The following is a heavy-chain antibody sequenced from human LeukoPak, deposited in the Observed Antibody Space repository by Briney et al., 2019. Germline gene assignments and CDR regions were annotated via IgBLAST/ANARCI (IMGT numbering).Heavy chain of an antibody. CDR1: GYTFTSYD. V-gene: IGHV1-8*01. CDR3: ARGAIAAAGTPTDY. Sequence: GASVKVSCKASGYTFTSYDINWVRQATGQGLEWMGWMNPNSGNTGYAQKFQGRVTITRNTSISTAYMELSSLRSEDTAVYYCARGAIAAAGTPTDYWGQGTLVTVS. J-gene: IGHJ4*02. D-gene: IGHD6-13*01. CDR2: MNPNSGNT.